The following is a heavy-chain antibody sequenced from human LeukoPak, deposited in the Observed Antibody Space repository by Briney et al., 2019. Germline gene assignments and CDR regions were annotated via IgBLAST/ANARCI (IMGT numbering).Heavy chain of an antibody. CDR3: ARIANLDYFDY. J-gene: IGHJ4*02. D-gene: IGHD2-21*01. V-gene: IGHV4-59*04. CDR2: IYYSGST. CDR1: GGSISSYY. Sequence: SETLSLTCTVSGGSISSYYWSWIRQPPGKGLEWIGYIYYSGSTYYNPSLKSRVTMSVDTSKNQFSLKLSSVTAVDTAVYYCARIANLDYFDYWGQGTLVTVSS.